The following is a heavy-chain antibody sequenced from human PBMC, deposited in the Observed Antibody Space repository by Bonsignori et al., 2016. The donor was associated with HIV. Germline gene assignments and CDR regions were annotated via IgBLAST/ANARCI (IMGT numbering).Heavy chain of an antibody. CDR1: GFTFSDYY. CDR3: ARTGAPGYYYYYMDV. CDR2: ISSSGSTI. Sequence: GGSLRLSCAASGFTFSDYYMSWIRQAPGKGLEWVTYISSSGSTIYYADSVKGRFTISRDNAKNSLYLQMNSLRAEDTAVYYCARTGAPGYYYYYMDVWGKGTTVTVSS. V-gene: IGHV3-11*01. J-gene: IGHJ6*03. D-gene: IGHD1-14*01.